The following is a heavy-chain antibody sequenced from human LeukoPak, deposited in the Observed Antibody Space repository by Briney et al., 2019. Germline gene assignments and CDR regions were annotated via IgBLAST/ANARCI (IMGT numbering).Heavy chain of an antibody. CDR1: GYSFTSYW. CDR3: ARKYYYDSSGVHAFDI. D-gene: IGHD3-22*01. V-gene: IGHV5-51*01. J-gene: IGHJ3*02. Sequence: GESLKISCRGSGYSFTSYWIGWVRQMPGKGLEWMGIIYPGDSDTRYSPSFQGQVTISADKSISTAYLQWSSLKASDTAMYYCARKYYYDSSGVHAFDIWGQGTMVTVSS. CDR2: IYPGDSDT.